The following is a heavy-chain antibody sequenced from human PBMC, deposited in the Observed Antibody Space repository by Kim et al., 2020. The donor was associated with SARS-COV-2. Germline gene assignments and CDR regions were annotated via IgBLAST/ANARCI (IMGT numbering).Heavy chain of an antibody. CDR1: GDTFSSYA. J-gene: IGHJ5*02. CDR2: IIPIFGTA. Sequence: SVKVSCKASGDTFSSYAISWVRQAPGQGLEWMGGIIPIFGTANYAQKFQGRVTITADESTSTAYMELSSLRSEDTAVYYCARKPGITGTTSWFDPWGQGTLVTVSS. D-gene: IGHD1-7*01. V-gene: IGHV1-69*13. CDR3: ARKPGITGTTSWFDP.